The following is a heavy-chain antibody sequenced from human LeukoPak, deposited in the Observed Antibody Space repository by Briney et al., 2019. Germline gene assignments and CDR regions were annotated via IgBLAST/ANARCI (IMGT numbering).Heavy chain of an antibody. D-gene: IGHD3-10*01. CDR3: ARNMVRGVIITAPGY. CDR2: INPNSGGT. CDR1: GYTFTGYY. V-gene: IGHV1-2*02. J-gene: IGHJ4*02. Sequence: ASVKVSCKASGYTFTGYYMHWVRQAPGQGLEWMGWINPNSGGTNYAQKFQGRVTMTRDTSISTAYMELSRLRSDDTAAYYCARNMVRGVIITAPGYWGQGTLVTVSS.